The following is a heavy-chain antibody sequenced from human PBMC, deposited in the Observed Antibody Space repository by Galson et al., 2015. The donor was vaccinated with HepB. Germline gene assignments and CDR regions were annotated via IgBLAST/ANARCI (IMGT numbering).Heavy chain of an antibody. CDR3: ATNPFYYGSGSYYDY. J-gene: IGHJ4*02. CDR2: IYYSGST. V-gene: IGHV4-39*01. CDR1: GGSISSRSHY. Sequence: LSLTCTVSGGSISSRSHYWGWIRQPPGKGLEWIGSIYYSGSTYYNSSLKSRVTISVDTSKNQFSLKLSSVTAADTAVYYCATNPFYYGSGSYYDYWGQGTLVTVSS. D-gene: IGHD3-10*01.